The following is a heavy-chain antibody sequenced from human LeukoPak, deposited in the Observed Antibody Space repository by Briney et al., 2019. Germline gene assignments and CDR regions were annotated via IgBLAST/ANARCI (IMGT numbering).Heavy chain of an antibody. D-gene: IGHD5-24*01. Sequence: PGRSLRLSCAASGFTFSTYGMHWVRQAPGKGLEWVAVIWYDGSNKYYADSVKGRFTISRDNSKNTLYLEINSLRAEDTAVYYCARDGRWLQFFDYWGQGTLVTVSS. CDR1: GFTFSTYG. J-gene: IGHJ4*02. CDR3: ARDGRWLQFFDY. V-gene: IGHV3-33*01. CDR2: IWYDGSNK.